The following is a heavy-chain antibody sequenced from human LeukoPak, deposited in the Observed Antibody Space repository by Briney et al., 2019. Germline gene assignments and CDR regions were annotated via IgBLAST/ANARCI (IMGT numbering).Heavy chain of an antibody. V-gene: IGHV4-61*08. Sequence: PSQTLSLTCTVSGGSISSGGYYWSWIRQHPGKGLEWIGYMYYSGSTNYNPSLKSRVTISVETSKNQFSLKLSSVTAADTAVYYCARMTYYDSSGFDYWGQGTLVTVSS. CDR3: ARMTYYDSSGFDY. J-gene: IGHJ4*02. CDR1: GGSISSGGYY. D-gene: IGHD3-22*01. CDR2: MYYSGST.